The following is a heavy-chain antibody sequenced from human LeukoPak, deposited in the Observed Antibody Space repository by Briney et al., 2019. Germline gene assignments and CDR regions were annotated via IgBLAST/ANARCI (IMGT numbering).Heavy chain of an antibody. D-gene: IGHD3-22*01. CDR2: INPNSGGT. J-gene: IGHJ4*02. CDR3: ARGDWVYYYDSSGYYYENFDY. Sequence: GASVKVSCKASGYTFTGYYMHWVRQAPGQGLEWMGWINPNSGGTNYAQKFQGRVTMTRDTSISTAYMELSRLRSDDTAVYYCARGDWVYYYDSSGYYYENFDYWGQGTLVTVSS. V-gene: IGHV1-2*02. CDR1: GYTFTGYY.